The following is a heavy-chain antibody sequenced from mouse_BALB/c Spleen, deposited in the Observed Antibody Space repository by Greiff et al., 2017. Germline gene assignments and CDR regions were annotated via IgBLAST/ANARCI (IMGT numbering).Heavy chain of an antibody. J-gene: IGHJ3*01. Sequence: EVKLMESGPELVKPGASVKVSCKASGYSFTDYNMYWVKQSHGKSLEWIGYIDPYNGGTSYNQKFKGKATLTVDKSSSTAFMHLNSLTSEDSAVYYCARRDRYEGAWFAYWGQGTLVTVSA. V-gene: IGHV1S135*01. CDR2: IDPYNGGT. CDR1: GYSFTDYN. D-gene: IGHD2-14*01. CDR3: ARRDRYEGAWFAY.